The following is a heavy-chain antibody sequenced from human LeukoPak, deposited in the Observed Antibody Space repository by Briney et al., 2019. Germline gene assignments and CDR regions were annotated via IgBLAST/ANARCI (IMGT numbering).Heavy chain of an antibody. J-gene: IGHJ6*02. CDR2: ISDSGGST. V-gene: IGHV3-23*01. D-gene: IGHD3-10*01. CDR3: AKAHAVGSGSFLRHLDF. Sequence: GGSLRLSCAASGFSFSSYAMIWVRQAPGKGLEWVSAISDSGGSTYYADSVKDRFTISRDNSKNTLYLHMNSLRSGHTAMYNCAKAHAVGSGSFLRHLDFWGQGTTVTVSS. CDR1: GFSFSSYA.